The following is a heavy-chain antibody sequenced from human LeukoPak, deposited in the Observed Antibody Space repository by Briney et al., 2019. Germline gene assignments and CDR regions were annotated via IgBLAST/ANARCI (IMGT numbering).Heavy chain of an antibody. Sequence: GGSLRLSCAASGFTFSDYYMSWIRQAPGNGLGWVSYISSSSSCTNYADSVKGRFTISRDNAKNSLYLQMNSLRAEDTAVYYCARDGAVVPRFDAAAGFDYWGQGTLVTVSS. D-gene: IGHD2-2*01. V-gene: IGHV3-11*06. CDR2: ISSSSSCT. CDR1: GFTFSDYY. CDR3: ARDGAVVPRFDAAAGFDY. J-gene: IGHJ4*02.